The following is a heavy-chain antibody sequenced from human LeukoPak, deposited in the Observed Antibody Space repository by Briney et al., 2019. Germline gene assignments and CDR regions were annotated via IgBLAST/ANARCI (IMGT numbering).Heavy chain of an antibody. CDR2: IYYSGST. V-gene: IGHV4-39*01. Sequence: SETLSLTCTFSGGSISSSNYYWGWIRQPPGKGLEWIGSIYYSGSTYYNPSLKSRVTISVDTSKNQFSLKLSSVTAADTAVYYCARLAVVVNWFDPWGQGTLVTVSS. D-gene: IGHD2-15*01. J-gene: IGHJ5*02. CDR3: ARLAVVVNWFDP. CDR1: GGSISSSNYY.